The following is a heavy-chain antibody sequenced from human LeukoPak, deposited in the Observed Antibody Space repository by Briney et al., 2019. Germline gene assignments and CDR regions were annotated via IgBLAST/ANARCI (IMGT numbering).Heavy chain of an antibody. CDR3: ALLSAVTPRPDGFDI. CDR2: ISPDGYSI. D-gene: IGHD2-21*02. CDR1: GFTFGSYW. V-gene: IGHV3-74*01. Sequence: GGSLRLSCAASGFTFGSYWMHWVRQAPGKGLVWVSRISPDGYSIVDADSVKGRFTISRDNAKNSLYLQMNSLRAEDTAVYYCALLSAVTPRPDGFDIWSQGTLVTVSS. J-gene: IGHJ3*02.